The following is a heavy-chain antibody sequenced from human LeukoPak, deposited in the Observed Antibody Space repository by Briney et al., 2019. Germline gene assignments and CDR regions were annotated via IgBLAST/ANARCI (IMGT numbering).Heavy chain of an antibody. CDR3: ASIRRYSGSYTFDY. J-gene: IGHJ4*02. Sequence: GSSVKVSCKASGGTFSSYAISWVRQAPGQRLEWMGRIIPIFGIANYAQKFQGRVTITTDESTSTAYMELSSLRSEDTAVYYCASIRRYSGSYTFDYWGQGTLVTVSS. CDR2: IIPIFGIA. D-gene: IGHD1-26*01. CDR1: GGTFSSYA. V-gene: IGHV1-69*05.